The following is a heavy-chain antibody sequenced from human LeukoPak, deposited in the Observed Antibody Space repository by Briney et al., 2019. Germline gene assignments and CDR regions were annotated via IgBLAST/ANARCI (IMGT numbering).Heavy chain of an antibody. CDR3: ARGGYSGSRGAFDI. J-gene: IGHJ3*02. V-gene: IGHV4-30-2*01. Sequence: PSETLSLTCAVSGGSISSGGYSWSWIRQPPGKGLEWIGYIYHSGSTYYNPSLKSLVTISVDRSKNQFSLKLSSVTAADTAVYYCARGGYSGSRGAFDIWGQGTMVTVSS. CDR2: IYHSGST. D-gene: IGHD1-26*01. CDR1: GGSISSGGYS.